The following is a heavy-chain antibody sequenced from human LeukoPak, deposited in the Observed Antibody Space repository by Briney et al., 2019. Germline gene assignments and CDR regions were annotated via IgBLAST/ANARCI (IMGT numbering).Heavy chain of an antibody. CDR2: ISYEGSDK. Sequence: PGRSLRLSCVDSGFTFSNHAMHWVRQAPDKGLEWVAVISYEGSDKHYTDSVKGRFTISGDNSKKTLYLQMNSLRTEDTALYYCTREGSGRLIDYWGQGTLVTVSS. V-gene: IGHV3-30-3*01. J-gene: IGHJ4*02. CDR3: TREGSGRLIDY. CDR1: GFTFSNHA. D-gene: IGHD3-22*01.